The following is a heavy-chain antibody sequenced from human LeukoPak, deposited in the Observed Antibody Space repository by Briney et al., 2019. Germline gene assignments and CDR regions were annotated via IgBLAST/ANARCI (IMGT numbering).Heavy chain of an antibody. CDR3: ARTEGNWFDP. CDR1: GGTFSSYA. J-gene: IGHJ5*02. Sequence: GASVKVSCKASGGTFSSYAISWVRQAPGQGLEWMGGVIPIFGTANYAQKFQGRVTITADESTSTAYMELSSLRSEDTAVYYCARTEGNWFDPWGQGTLVTVSS. V-gene: IGHV1-69*13. CDR2: VIPIFGTA.